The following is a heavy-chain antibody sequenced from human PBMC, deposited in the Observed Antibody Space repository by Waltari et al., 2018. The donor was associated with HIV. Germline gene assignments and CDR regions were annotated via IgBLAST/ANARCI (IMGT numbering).Heavy chain of an antibody. CDR2: ISTASTYI. Sequence: QVESGGGLVKPGGSLRLSCAAPGFTFRSFSMNWVRRAPGKGLEWVSSISTASTYIYYGDSVKGRFTISRDNAKNSLYLQMNSLRAEDTAVYFCARSSVPVGPLYGMDVWGQGTTVTVAS. CDR1: GFTFRSFS. J-gene: IGHJ6*02. D-gene: IGHD6-19*01. V-gene: IGHV3-21*01. CDR3: ARSSVPVGPLYGMDV.